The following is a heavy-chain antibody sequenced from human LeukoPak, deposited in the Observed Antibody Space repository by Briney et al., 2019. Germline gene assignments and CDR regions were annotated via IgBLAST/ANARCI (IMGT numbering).Heavy chain of an antibody. Sequence: ASVKVSCKASGYTFTGYFMHWVRQAPGQGLEWMGWINPNSGGTNYAQKFQGRVTMTRDTSISTAYMELSSLRSEDTAVYYCAAASTSRGWFDPWGQGTLVTVSS. CDR3: AAASTSRGWFDP. CDR2: INPNSGGT. J-gene: IGHJ5*02. CDR1: GYTFTGYF. V-gene: IGHV1-2*02. D-gene: IGHD5/OR15-5a*01.